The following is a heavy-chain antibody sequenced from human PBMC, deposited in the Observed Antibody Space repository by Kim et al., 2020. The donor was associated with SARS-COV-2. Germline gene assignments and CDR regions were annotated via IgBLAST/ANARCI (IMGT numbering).Heavy chain of an antibody. CDR1: GFTFSSYG. D-gene: IGHD1-26*01. V-gene: IGHV3-30*18. CDR3: AKDARSIVGAMAYDAFD. J-gene: IGHJ3*02. CDR2: ISYDGSNK. Sequence: GGSLRLSCAASGFTFSSYGMHWVRQAPGKGLEWVAVISYDGSNKYYADSVKGRFTISRDNSKNTLYLQMNSLRAEDTAVYYCAKDARSIVGAMAYDAFD.